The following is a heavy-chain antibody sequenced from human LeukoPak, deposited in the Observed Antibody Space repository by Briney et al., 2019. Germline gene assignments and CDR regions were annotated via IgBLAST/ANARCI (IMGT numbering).Heavy chain of an antibody. CDR2: INHSGST. V-gene: IGHV4-34*01. J-gene: IGHJ4*02. D-gene: IGHD3-10*01. Sequence: SETLSLTCAVYGGSFSGYYWSWIRQPPRKGLEWIGEINHSGSTNYNPSLKSRVTISVDTSKDQFSLKLSSVTAADTAVYYCARAPYYYGSGFDYWGQGTLVTVSS. CDR1: GGSFSGYY. CDR3: ARAPYYYGSGFDY.